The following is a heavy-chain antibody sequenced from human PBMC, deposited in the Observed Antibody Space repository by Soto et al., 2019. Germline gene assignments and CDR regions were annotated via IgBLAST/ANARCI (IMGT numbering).Heavy chain of an antibody. CDR1: GFTFSSYG. Sequence: GGSLRLSCAASGFTFSSYGMHWVRQAPGKGLEWVAVIWYDGSNKYYADSVKGRFTISRDNSKNTLYLQMNSLRAEDTAVYYCARDLEGYENYYFDYWGQGTLVTVSS. CDR3: ARDLEGYENYYFDY. J-gene: IGHJ4*02. CDR2: IWYDGSNK. V-gene: IGHV3-33*01. D-gene: IGHD5-18*01.